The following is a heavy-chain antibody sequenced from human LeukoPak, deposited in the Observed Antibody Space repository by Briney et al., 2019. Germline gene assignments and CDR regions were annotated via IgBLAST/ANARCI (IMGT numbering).Heavy chain of an antibody. CDR2: ISGSGGST. J-gene: IGHJ4*02. CDR1: GFTFSSYA. Sequence: GGSLRLSCAASGFTFSSYAMSWIHQAPGKGLEWVSAISGSGGSTYYADSVKGRFTISRDNSKNTLYLQMNSLRAEDTAVYYCAKVPRYYYDSSGYYYANFDYWGQGTLVTVSS. D-gene: IGHD3-22*01. V-gene: IGHV3-23*01. CDR3: AKVPRYYYDSSGYYYANFDY.